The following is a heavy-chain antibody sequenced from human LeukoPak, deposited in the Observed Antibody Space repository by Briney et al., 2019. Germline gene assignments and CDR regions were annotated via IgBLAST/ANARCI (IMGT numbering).Heavy chain of an antibody. CDR3: AKVGPLLWFGEDLGMDV. CDR1: GFTFTNYA. CDR2: ISGSGGST. Sequence: GGALRLSCAASGFTFTNYAMSWVRQAPGKGLEWVSTISGSGGSTYYADSVKGRFTTSRDNSKNTLYLQMNSLRAEDTAVYYCAKVGPLLWFGEDLGMDVWGQGTTVTVSS. V-gene: IGHV3-23*01. J-gene: IGHJ6*02. D-gene: IGHD3-10*01.